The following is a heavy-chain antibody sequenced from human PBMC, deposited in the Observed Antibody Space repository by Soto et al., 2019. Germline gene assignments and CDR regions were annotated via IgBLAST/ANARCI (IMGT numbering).Heavy chain of an antibody. J-gene: IGHJ6*03. CDR3: ARSIIKYYMEV. CDR2: IYSVRGGSA. V-gene: IGHV3-64*07. Sequence: QLEESGGGLIQPGGSLRLSCAASGFSISNNAMHWVRQAPGKGLEYVSLIYSVRGGSAHYADSVKGRFTISRDDSTNALYLQMASLRVDDTAVYYGARSIIKYYMEVWGKGTTVTVSS. CDR1: GFSISNNA.